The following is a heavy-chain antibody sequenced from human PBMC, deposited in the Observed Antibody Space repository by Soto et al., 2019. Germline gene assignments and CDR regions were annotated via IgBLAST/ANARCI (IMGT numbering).Heavy chain of an antibody. CDR3: ARAAYYFGSGTYYYFDY. D-gene: IGHD3-10*01. V-gene: IGHV4-59*01. J-gene: IGHJ4*02. Sequence: SETLSLTCTISGGSISNYYWSWPRQPPGKGLEWIGYIYYSGSTNYNPSLESRVTISIDTSRNQFSLRLTSVTAADTALYYCARAAYYFGSGTYYYFDYWGQGALVTVSS. CDR2: IYYSGST. CDR1: GGSISNYY.